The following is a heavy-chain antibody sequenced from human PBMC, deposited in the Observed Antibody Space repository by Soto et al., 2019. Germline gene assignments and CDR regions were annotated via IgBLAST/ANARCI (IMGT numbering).Heavy chain of an antibody. CDR1: GYSFTSYW. D-gene: IGHD2-2*01. CDR2: IDPSDSYT. V-gene: IGHV5-10-1*01. J-gene: IGHJ3*02. Sequence: PGESLKISCKGSGYSFTSYWIGWVRQMPGKGLEWMGRIDPSDSYTNYSPSFQGHVTISADKSISTAYLQWSSLKASDTAMYYCARRGVVVPAAMDHDTFDIWGQGTMVTVSS. CDR3: ARRGVVVPAAMDHDTFDI.